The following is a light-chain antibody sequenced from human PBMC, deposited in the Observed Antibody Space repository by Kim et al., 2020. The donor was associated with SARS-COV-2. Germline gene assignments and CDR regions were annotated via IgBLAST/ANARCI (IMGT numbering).Light chain of an antibody. CDR2: QDS. CDR3: QAWDSGAVV. CDR1: KLGDKF. V-gene: IGLV3-1*01. Sequence: SVSPGQTATITCSGDKLGDKFVCWYQTKPGQSPLLVIYQDSKRPSGIPERFSGSNSGNTATLIISEAQAMDEADYYCQAWDSGAVVFGGGTQLTVL. J-gene: IGLJ3*02.